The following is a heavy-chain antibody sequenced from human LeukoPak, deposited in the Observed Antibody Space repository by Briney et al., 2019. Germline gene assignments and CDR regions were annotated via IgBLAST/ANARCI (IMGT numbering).Heavy chain of an antibody. CDR3: ARHPYYDFWNSNWFEP. V-gene: IGHV4-39*01. J-gene: IGHJ5*02. Sequence: NASETLSLTCTVSGGSISSSSYYWGWIRQPPGKGLEWIGSIYYSGSTYYNPSRKSRVSIAVDTANNQVARRLSTVTAAGTAVYYCARHPYYDFWNSNWFEPWGQGTLVTVSS. CDR1: GGSISSSSYY. CDR2: IYYSGST. D-gene: IGHD3-3*01.